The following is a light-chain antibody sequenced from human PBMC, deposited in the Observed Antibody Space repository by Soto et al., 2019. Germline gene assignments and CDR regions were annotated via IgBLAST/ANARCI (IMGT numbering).Light chain of an antibody. J-gene: IGLJ2*01. Sequence: QSVLTQPPSVSGAPGQRVTISCTGSSSNIGAGYDLHWYQQLPGTAPKLLIYGNSNRPSGVPDRFSGSKSGTSASLAITGLQAEDEADYYCQSYDSSLSGSKVFGGGTKLTV. CDR3: QSYDSSLSGSKV. CDR2: GNS. V-gene: IGLV1-40*01. CDR1: SSNIGAGYD.